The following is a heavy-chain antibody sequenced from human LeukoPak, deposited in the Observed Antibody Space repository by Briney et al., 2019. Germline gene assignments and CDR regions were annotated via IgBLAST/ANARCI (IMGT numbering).Heavy chain of an antibody. CDR2: IYNSGRT. Sequence: PSETLSLTCTVSGGSISSGGNFWTWIPQPPGKGLEWVGYIYNSGRTYYNPSLKSLVTISLDTSKNQFSLKLSSVTAADTAVYYCAREGGYVDRTLDSWGQGTLVTVSP. CDR1: GGSISSGGNF. V-gene: IGHV4-31*01. CDR3: AREGGYVDRTLDS. J-gene: IGHJ4*02. D-gene: IGHD3-10*02.